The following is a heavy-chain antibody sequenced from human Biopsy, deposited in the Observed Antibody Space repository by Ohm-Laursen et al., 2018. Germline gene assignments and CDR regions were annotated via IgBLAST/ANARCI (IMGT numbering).Heavy chain of an antibody. D-gene: IGHD1-26*01. J-gene: IGHJ3*02. CDR3: ARGTGRYYVYGAFDI. CDR1: GDSINNYY. V-gene: IGHV4-4*07. CDR2: IYTSGSP. Sequence: GILSLTCTVSGDSINNYYWSWIRQPPGKGLEWIGRIYTSGSPNYNLSLESRVTMSVNTSKNQFSLNLRSVTAADTAVYYCARGTGRYYVYGAFDIWGQGTVVTVSS.